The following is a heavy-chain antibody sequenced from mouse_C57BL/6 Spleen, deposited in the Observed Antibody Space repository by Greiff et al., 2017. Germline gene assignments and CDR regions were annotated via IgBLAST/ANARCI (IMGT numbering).Heavy chain of an antibody. Sequence: EVKLVESGGDLVKPGGSLKLSCAASGFTFSSYGMSWVRQTPDKRLEWVATISSGGSYTYYPDSVKGRFTISRENAKNTLYLQMSSLKSEDTAMYYCARQGTTVKTWFAYWGQGTLVTVSA. CDR1: GFTFSSYG. J-gene: IGHJ3*01. D-gene: IGHD1-1*01. CDR2: ISSGGSYT. V-gene: IGHV5-6*01. CDR3: ARQGTTVKTWFAY.